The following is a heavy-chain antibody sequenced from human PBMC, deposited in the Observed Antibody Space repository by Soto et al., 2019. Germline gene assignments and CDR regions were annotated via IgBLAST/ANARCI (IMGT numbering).Heavy chain of an antibody. V-gene: IGHV3-7*01. CDR2: IKQDGSEK. J-gene: IGHJ4*02. CDR3: ARASYDFWSGDLTPVDY. Sequence: EVQLVESGGGLVQPGGSLRLSCAASGFTFSSYWMSWVRQAPGKGLEWVANIKQDGSEKYYVDSVKGRFTISRDNAKNSLYLQMNSLRAEDTAVYYCARASYDFWSGDLTPVDYWGQGTLVTVSS. CDR1: GFTFSSYW. D-gene: IGHD3-3*01.